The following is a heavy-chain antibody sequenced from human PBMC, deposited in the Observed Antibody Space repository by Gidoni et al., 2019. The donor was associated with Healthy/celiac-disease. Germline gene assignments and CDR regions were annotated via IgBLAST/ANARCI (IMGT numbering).Heavy chain of an antibody. CDR3: ARDGDLWSGYYTHQYYFDY. D-gene: IGHD3-3*01. J-gene: IGHJ4*02. V-gene: IGHV4-34*01. CDR2: INHSGST. Sequence: QVQLQQWGAGLLKPSETLSLTCAVYGGSFSGYYWSWIRQPPGKGLEWIGEINHSGSTNYNPSLKSRVTISVDTSKNQFSLKLSSVTAADTAVYYCARDGDLWSGYYTHQYYFDYWGQGTLVTVSS. CDR1: GGSFSGYY.